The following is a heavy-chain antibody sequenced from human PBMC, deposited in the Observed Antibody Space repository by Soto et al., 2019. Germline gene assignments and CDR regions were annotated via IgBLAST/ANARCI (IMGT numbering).Heavy chain of an antibody. CDR2: VSFDGKVT. CDR3: AREPYGDSQYFDY. V-gene: IGHV3-30*04. D-gene: IGHD2-21*02. CDR1: GFTFYSLS. J-gene: IGHJ4*02. Sequence: PGGSPRLSCTGCGFTFYSLSLHGVRQGPDKGLEWVAVVSFDGKVTYYADSVKGRFTVSRDNSKNTIYLQANSLRAEDTAVYYSAREPYGDSQYFDYWGQGTPVTVSS.